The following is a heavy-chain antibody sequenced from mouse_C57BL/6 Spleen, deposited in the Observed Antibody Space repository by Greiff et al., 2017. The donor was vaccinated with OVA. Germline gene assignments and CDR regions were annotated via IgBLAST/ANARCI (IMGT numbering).Heavy chain of an antibody. Sequence: QVQLQQPGAELVKPGASVKVSCKASGYTFTSYWMHWVKQRPGQGLEWIGRIHPSDSDTNYNQKFKGKATLTVDKSSCPAYMQLSSLTSEDSAVYSCSIERDGYYFDYWGQGTTLTVSS. J-gene: IGHJ2*01. D-gene: IGHD2-3*01. CDR3: SIERDGYYFDY. CDR2: IHPSDSDT. CDR1: GYTFTSYW. V-gene: IGHV1-74*01.